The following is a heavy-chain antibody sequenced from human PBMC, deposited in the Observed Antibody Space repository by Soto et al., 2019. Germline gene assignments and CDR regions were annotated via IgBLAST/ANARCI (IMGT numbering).Heavy chain of an antibody. Sequence: SGGSLRLSCAASGFTFSSYWMHWVRQAPGKGLVWVSRINSDGSSTSYADSVKGRFTISRDNAKNTLYLQMNSLRAEDTAVYYCARGEVAVAGTDCYYYYGMDVWGQGTTVTVSS. CDR1: GFTFSSYW. V-gene: IGHV3-74*01. CDR3: ARGEVAVAGTDCYYYYGMDV. CDR2: INSDGSST. J-gene: IGHJ6*02. D-gene: IGHD6-19*01.